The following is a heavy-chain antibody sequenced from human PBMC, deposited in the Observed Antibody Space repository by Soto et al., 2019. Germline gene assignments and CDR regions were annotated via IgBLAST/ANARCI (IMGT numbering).Heavy chain of an antibody. CDR2: INPISGDT. CDR3: ARVRRKPYGVDV. J-gene: IGHJ6*01. Sequence: ASVKVSCKTSGYTFTDHFIHWVRQAPGQGLEWMGWINPISGDTSYAQKFQYRVAMTRDTSINTVYMDLKRLISGDTGIYYCARVRRKPYGVDVWGQGTTVTVSS. CDR1: GYTFTDHF. V-gene: IGHV1-2*02.